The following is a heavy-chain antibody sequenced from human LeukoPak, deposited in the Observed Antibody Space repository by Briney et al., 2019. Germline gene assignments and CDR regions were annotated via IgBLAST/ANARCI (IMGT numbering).Heavy chain of an antibody. CDR2: ISSSSSYI. J-gene: IGHJ6*04. CDR3: ARDGERDIVVVPAAMGRGYYYGMDV. CDR1: GFTFSSYS. Sequence: PGGSLRLSCAASGFTFSSYSMNWVRQAPGKGLVWVSSISSSSSYIYYADSVKGRFTISRDNAKNSLYLQMNSLRAEDTAVYYCARDGERDIVVVPAAMGRGYYYGMDVWGKGTTVTVSS. D-gene: IGHD2-2*01. V-gene: IGHV3-21*01.